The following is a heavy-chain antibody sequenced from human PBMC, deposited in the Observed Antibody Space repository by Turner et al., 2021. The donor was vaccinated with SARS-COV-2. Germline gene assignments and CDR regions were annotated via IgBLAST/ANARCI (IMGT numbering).Heavy chain of an antibody. D-gene: IGHD2-2*01. CDR2: IYKGGST. Sequence: QVHLQESGPGLVKPSATLSLTCVVSGDSISNYYYNWIRLTPGRGLEWIGHIYKGGSTNYAPSLKSRVTISSDSAKNQISLRLTSVTAADTAVYYCARHGPAAIPILRWFDPCGQGISVVVSS. J-gene: IGHJ5*02. CDR3: ARHGPAAIPILRWFDP. V-gene: IGHV4-59*08. CDR1: GDSISNYY.